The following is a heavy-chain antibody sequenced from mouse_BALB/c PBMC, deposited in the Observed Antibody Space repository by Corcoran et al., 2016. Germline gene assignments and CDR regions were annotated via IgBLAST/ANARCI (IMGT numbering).Heavy chain of an antibody. Sequence: EVQLQQSGAELVKPGASVKLSCTASGFNIKDTYMHWVKQRPEQGLEWIGRIDPANGNTKYDPKFQGKTTITADTSSNTAYLQRSSLTSEDTAVDYSARLGRDYYAMVYWGQGTAVTVSS. V-gene: IGHV14-3*02. D-gene: IGHD4-1*01. CDR2: IDPANGNT. CDR1: GFNIKDTY. J-gene: IGHJ4*01. CDR3: ARLGRDYYAMVY.